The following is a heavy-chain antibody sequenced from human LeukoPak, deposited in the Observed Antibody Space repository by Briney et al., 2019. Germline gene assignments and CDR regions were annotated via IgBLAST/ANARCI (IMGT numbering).Heavy chain of an antibody. CDR3: SAPTFVLLPVIHPNYFDP. D-gene: IGHD4/OR15-4a*01. V-gene: IGHV1-24*01. Sequence: ASVRVSCKVSGYTLTKLYIHWVRQAPGKGLEWMGGFDPDLGETIYAQKFQGRVTMTQDTSTDTAFMELNRLTSEDTAVYYCSAPTFVLLPVIHPNYFDPWGQGTLVTVSS. CDR2: FDPDLGET. J-gene: IGHJ5*02. CDR1: GYTLTKLY.